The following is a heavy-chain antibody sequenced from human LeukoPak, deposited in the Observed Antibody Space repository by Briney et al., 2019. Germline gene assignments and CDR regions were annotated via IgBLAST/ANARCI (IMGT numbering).Heavy chain of an antibody. J-gene: IGHJ6*02. CDR1: GFTFSSYA. Sequence: GASLRLSCAASGFTFSSYAMSWVRQAPGKGLEWVSVISGSGGSTYYADSVKGRFTISRDNSKNTLYLQMNSLRAEDTAVYYCAKGTGPAGSPSYGMDVWGQGTTVTVSS. D-gene: IGHD1-14*01. V-gene: IGHV3-23*01. CDR3: AKGTGPAGSPSYGMDV. CDR2: ISGSGGST.